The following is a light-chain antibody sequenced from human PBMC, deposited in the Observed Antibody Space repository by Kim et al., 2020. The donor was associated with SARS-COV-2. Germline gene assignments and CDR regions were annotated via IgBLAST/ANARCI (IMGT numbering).Light chain of an antibody. CDR1: QDINKW. CDR2: AAS. CDR3: QQGHSFPLT. Sequence: ASVGDRVIITCRASQDINKWLAWYQQKPGKAPKLLIYAASSLQSGVPSRFSGNRSGPDFTLTIASLQPDDFATYYCQQGHSFPLTFGGGTKVDIK. J-gene: IGKJ4*01. V-gene: IGKV1-12*01.